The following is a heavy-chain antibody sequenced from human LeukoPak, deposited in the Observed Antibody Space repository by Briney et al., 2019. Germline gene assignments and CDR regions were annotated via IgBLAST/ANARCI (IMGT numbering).Heavy chain of an antibody. CDR2: IYPSDSDT. D-gene: IGHD2-8*02. CDR3: ARSSVVYAHFDY. Sequence: GESLKISCKGSGYSFTSYWIGWVRQMPGKGLEWMGIIYPSDSDTRYSPSFQGQVTISADKSNSTAYLQWSSLKASDTAMYYYARSSVVYAHFDYWGQGTLVTVSS. J-gene: IGHJ4*02. V-gene: IGHV5-51*01. CDR1: GYSFTSYW.